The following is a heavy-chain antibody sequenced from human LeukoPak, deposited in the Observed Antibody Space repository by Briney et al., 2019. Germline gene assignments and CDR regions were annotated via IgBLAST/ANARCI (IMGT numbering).Heavy chain of an antibody. V-gene: IGHV3-48*01. CDR3: AGSEVVAATGDFDY. CDR1: GFTLSSYS. D-gene: IGHD2-15*01. Sequence: PGGSLRLSCAASGFTLSSYSMNWVRQAPGKGLEWVSYISSSSTIYYADSVKGRFTISRDNAKNSLYLQMNSLRAEDTAVYYCAGSEVVAATGDFDYWGQGTLVTVSS. CDR2: ISSSSTI. J-gene: IGHJ4*02.